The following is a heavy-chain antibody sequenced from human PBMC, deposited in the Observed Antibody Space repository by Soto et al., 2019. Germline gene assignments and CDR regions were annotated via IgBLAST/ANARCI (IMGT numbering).Heavy chain of an antibody. CDR2: IIPIFGTA. Sequence: QVQLVQSGAEVKKPGSSVKVSCKASGGTFSSYAISWVRQAPGQGLEWMGGIIPIFGTANYAQKFQGRVTIPGDESRSTAYGERGSLSSEDRAVYYGGGALHSGAPPFSFAYGGQEPLVPVPP. D-gene: IGHD4-17*01. J-gene: IGHJ4*02. CDR1: GGTFSSYA. CDR3: GGALHSGAPPFSFAY. V-gene: IGHV1-69*01.